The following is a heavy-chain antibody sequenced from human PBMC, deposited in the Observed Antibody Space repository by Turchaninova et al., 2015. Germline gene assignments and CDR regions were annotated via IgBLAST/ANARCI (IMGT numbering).Heavy chain of an antibody. J-gene: IGHJ2*01. CDR3: ARHVWSRGYFDL. D-gene: IGHD3-16*01. Sequence: QVRLQQWGAGLLKPSETLSLTCAVYGGSFSDNSWNWTRQPPGKGLEWIGEINQSGSTNYNPSLKSRVTISVDTSKNQFSLKLKSVTAADTAVYYCARHVWSRGYFDLWGRGILVTVSS. CDR1: GGSFSDNS. V-gene: IGHV4-34*01. CDR2: INQSGST.